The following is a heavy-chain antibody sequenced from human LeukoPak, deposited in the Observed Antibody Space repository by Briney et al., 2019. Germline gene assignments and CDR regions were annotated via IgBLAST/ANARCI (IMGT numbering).Heavy chain of an antibody. V-gene: IGHV4-34*01. J-gene: IGHJ4*02. CDR3: ARGRQYYDFWSGYSFDY. D-gene: IGHD3-3*01. CDR2: INHSGGT. CDR1: GGSFSGYY. Sequence: TSETLSLTCAVYGGSFSGYYWSWIRQPPGKGLEWIGEINHSGGTNYNPSLKSRVTISVDTSKNQFSLKLSSVTAADTAVYYCARGRQYYDFWSGYSFDYWGQGTLVTVSS.